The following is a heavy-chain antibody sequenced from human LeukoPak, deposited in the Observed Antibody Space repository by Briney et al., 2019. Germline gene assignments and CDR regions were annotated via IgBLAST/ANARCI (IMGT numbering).Heavy chain of an antibody. CDR2: IKGDGSVK. Sequence: GGSLRLSCAASGFTFSDYWMPWVRQAPGKGLEWVASIKGDGSVKYYVDSVKGRFTISRDNTKNSLYLQMDSLRAEDTAVYYCRGGTGYWGQGTLVTVSS. D-gene: IGHD2-15*01. CDR1: GFTFSDYW. J-gene: IGHJ4*02. V-gene: IGHV3-7*01. CDR3: RGGTGY.